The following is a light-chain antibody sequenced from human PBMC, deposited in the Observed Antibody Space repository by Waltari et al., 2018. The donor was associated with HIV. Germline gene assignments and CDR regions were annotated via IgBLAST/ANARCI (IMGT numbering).Light chain of an antibody. CDR2: KAS. J-gene: IGKJ1*01. Sequence: DIQMTQSPSTLSTSVGDRVTITCRASQSISSWVAWYQQKPGKAPKLLIYKASSLESGVPSRFSGSGSGTEFTLTISSLQPDDFATYYCQQYNSYSRTFRQGTKVEIK. CDR3: QQYNSYSRT. V-gene: IGKV1-5*03. CDR1: QSISSW.